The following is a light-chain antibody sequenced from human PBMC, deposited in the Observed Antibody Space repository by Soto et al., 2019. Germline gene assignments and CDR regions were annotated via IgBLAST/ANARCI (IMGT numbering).Light chain of an antibody. J-gene: IGKJ2*02. CDR3: QQYNNWPPCT. Sequence: EIVLTQSPGTLSLSPGERATISCRASQSVSSSYLAWYQQKPGQAPRLLLYGAYTRATGIPARFSGSGSGTEFTLTISSLQSEDFAVYYCQQYNNWPPCTFGQGTKVDIK. V-gene: IGKV3-15*01. CDR1: QSVSSSY. CDR2: GAY.